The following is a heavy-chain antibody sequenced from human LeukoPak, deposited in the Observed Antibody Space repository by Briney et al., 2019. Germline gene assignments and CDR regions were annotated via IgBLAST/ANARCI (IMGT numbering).Heavy chain of an antibody. J-gene: IGHJ6*03. D-gene: IGHD4-17*01. Sequence: GGSLRLSCAASGFTFSNYAMSWVRQAPGKGLEWVGFIRSKAYGGTTEYAASVKGRFTISRDDSKSIAYLQMNSLKTEDTAVYYCTRTGHDYGDYYYYYYMDVWGKGTTVTISS. V-gene: IGHV3-49*04. CDR1: GFTFSNYA. CDR2: IRSKAYGGTT. CDR3: TRTGHDYGDYYYYYYMDV.